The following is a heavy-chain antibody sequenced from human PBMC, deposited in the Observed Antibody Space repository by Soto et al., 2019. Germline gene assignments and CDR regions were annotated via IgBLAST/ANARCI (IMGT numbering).Heavy chain of an antibody. CDR2: ISYDGSNK. CDR3: ARDLRPATSYYYYYGMDV. V-gene: IGHV3-30-3*01. J-gene: IGHJ6*02. Sequence: QVQLVESGGGVVQPGRSLRLSCAASGFTFSSYAMHWVRQAPGKGLEWVAVISYDGSNKYYADSVKGRFTISRDNSKNTLYLQMNSLRAEDTAVYYCARDLRPATSYYYYYGMDVWGQGTTVTVSS. D-gene: IGHD2-2*01. CDR1: GFTFSSYA.